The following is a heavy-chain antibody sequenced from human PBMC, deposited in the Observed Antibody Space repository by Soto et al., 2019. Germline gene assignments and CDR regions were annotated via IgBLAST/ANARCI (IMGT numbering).Heavy chain of an antibody. D-gene: IGHD6-19*01. CDR2: IKQDGSEK. CDR1: GFTFSSYW. J-gene: IGHJ6*03. Sequence: EVQLVESGGGLVQPGGSLRLSCAASGFTFSSYWMSWVRQAPGKGLEWVANIKQDGSEKYYVDSVKGRFTIPRDNAKNSLYLQMNSLRAEDTAVYYCARGYSSGWYLSYYYMDVWGKGTTVTVSS. V-gene: IGHV3-7*01. CDR3: ARGYSSGWYLSYYYMDV.